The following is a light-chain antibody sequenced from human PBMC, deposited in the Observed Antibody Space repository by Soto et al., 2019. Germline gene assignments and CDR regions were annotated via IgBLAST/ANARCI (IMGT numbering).Light chain of an antibody. Sequence: QSVLTQPASVSGSPGQSITVSCAGTSSDVGGYNLVSWYQQHPGKAPKLIIYEGTERPSGISPRFSGSKSGNTASLTISGLQAEDDADYYCSSDTSSSIYVFGSGTKVTVL. V-gene: IGLV2-23*01. J-gene: IGLJ1*01. CDR1: SSDVGGYNL. CDR3: SSDTSSSIYV. CDR2: EGT.